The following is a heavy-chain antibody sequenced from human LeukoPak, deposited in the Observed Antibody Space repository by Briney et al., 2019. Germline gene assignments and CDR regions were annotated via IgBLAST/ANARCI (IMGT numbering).Heavy chain of an antibody. D-gene: IGHD5-18*01. J-gene: IGHJ6*02. Sequence: SDTLSLTCAVSGYSINNRNWWGWIRQPPGKGLEWIGYIYYSGSTYYNPSLKSRVTISVDTSKNQFSLKLSSVTAADTAVYYCARALERGYSYGYDYYYYGMDVWGQGTTVTVSS. CDR1: GYSINNRNW. V-gene: IGHV4-28*03. CDR2: IYYSGST. CDR3: ARALERGYSYGYDYYYYGMDV.